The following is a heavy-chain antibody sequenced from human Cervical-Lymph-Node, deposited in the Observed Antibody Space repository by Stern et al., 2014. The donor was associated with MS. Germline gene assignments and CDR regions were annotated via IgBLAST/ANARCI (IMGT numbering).Heavy chain of an antibody. J-gene: IGHJ4*02. Sequence: VQLVESGAEVKKPGSSVKVSCKASGGTFNTNVISWVRQAPGQGLEWMGGIIPIFGTALYAQKFQGRVTISANESKRAVFMEPSGLKSEKGAVYYWARAAYSTSSYNYWGQGTLVIVSS. D-gene: IGHD6-6*01. CDR1: GGTFNTNV. CDR2: IIPIFGTA. CDR3: ARAAYSTSSYNY. V-gene: IGHV1-69*01.